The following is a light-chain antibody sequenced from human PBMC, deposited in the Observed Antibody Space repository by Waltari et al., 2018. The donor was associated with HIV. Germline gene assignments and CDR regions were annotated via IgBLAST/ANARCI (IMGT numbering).Light chain of an antibody. Sequence: VLMSQSPLFLPVTLGQSASMFCRSNQSLQYDDGNTYLSWFLQRPGQSPRRLLYKVSDRDSGVPDRFSGSGAGTDFTLKINRVEAEDIGVYYCMQDSNRISFGQGTRLEIK. CDR2: KVS. CDR3: MQDSNRIS. V-gene: IGKV2-30*01. CDR1: QSLQYDDGNTY. J-gene: IGKJ5*01.